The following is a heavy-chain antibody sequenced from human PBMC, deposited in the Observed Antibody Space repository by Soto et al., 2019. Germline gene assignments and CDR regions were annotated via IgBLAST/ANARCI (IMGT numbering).Heavy chain of an antibody. Sequence: QVQLVESGGGVVQPGRSLRLSCAASGFTFSSYAMHWVRQAPGKGLEWVAVISYEESNKYYADSVKGRFTISRDNSKNTLYLQMTSLRAEDTAVYYCARADARIGSYFDYWGQGTLVTVSS. CDR2: ISYEESNK. V-gene: IGHV3-30-3*01. D-gene: IGHD1-26*01. CDR1: GFTFSSYA. J-gene: IGHJ4*02. CDR3: ARADARIGSYFDY.